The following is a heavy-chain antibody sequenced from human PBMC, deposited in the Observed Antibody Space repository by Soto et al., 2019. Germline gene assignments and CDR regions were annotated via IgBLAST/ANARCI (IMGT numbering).Heavy chain of an antibody. CDR2: INHSGST. CDR3: ARGEYSGSSY. V-gene: IGHV4-34*01. J-gene: IGHJ4*02. Sequence: SETLSLTCAVYGGSFSGYYWSWIRQPPGKGLEWIGEINHSGSTNYNPSLKSRVTISVDTSKNQFSLKLSSVTAADTAVYYCARGEYSGSSYWGQGTLVTVSS. CDR1: GGSFSGYY. D-gene: IGHD1-26*01.